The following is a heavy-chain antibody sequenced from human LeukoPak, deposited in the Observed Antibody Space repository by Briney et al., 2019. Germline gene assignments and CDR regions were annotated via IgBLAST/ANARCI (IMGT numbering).Heavy chain of an antibody. Sequence: TSETLSLTCAVYGGSSSGYYWSWIRQPAGKGLEWIGRIYTSGSTNYNPSLKSRVTMSVDTSKNQFSLKLSSVTAADTAVYYCARERRYDFWSGHSFDYWGQGTLVTVSS. V-gene: IGHV4-4*07. J-gene: IGHJ4*02. CDR2: IYTSGST. D-gene: IGHD3-3*01. CDR1: GGSSSGYY. CDR3: ARERRYDFWSGHSFDY.